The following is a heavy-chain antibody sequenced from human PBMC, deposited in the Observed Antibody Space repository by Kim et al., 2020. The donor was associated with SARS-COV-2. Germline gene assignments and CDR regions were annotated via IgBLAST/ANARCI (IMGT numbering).Heavy chain of an antibody. D-gene: IGHD1-1*01. CDR2: IHYSRYT. CDR1: GGSLSSNSFF. V-gene: IGHV4-39*01. Sequence: SETLSLSCTVSGGSLSSNSFFWGWDRQHPGKGLEWIGSIHYSRYTYYSPSLKNRVTLSVDTSKNQVFLILNSVTAADTAVYYCATLDIVDYWGQGALVTV. J-gene: IGHJ4*02. CDR3: ATLDIVDY.